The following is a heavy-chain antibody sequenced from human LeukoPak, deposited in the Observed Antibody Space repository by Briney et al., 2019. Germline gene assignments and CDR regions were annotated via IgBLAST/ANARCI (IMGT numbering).Heavy chain of an antibody. CDR2: ICPGDSDT. J-gene: IGHJ4*02. Sequence: GESLKISFKGSGYSFTSYWIGWVRQMPGKGLECMGIICPGDSDTRYSPSFQGQVTILADKSISTAYLQWSSLKASDTAMYYCAGGEASGYSYGTFDYWGQGTLVTVSS. CDR3: AGGEASGYSYGTFDY. CDR1: GYSFTSYW. V-gene: IGHV5-51*01. D-gene: IGHD5-18*01.